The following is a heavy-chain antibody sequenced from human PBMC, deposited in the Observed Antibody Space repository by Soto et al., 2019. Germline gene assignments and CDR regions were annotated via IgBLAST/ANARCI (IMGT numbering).Heavy chain of an antibody. J-gene: IGHJ3*02. CDR2: IYYSGST. CDR1: GGPISSYY. V-gene: IGHV4-59*01. D-gene: IGHD6-13*01. CDR3: AREGGDSSFSGPNDAFDI. Sequence: PSETLSLTCTVSGGPISSYYWSWIRQPPGKGLEWIGYIYYSGSTNYNPSLKSRVTISVDTSKNQFSLKLSSVTAADTAVYYCAREGGDSSFSGPNDAFDIWGQGTMVTVSS.